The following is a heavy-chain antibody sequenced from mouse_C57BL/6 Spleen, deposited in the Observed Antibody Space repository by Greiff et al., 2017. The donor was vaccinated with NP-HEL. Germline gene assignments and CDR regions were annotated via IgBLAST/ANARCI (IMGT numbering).Heavy chain of an antibody. CDR1: GYTFTSYW. CDR2: INPSNGGT. V-gene: IGHV1-53*01. CDR3: AREGDDYDEGYAMDY. Sequence: VQLQQSGTELVKPGASVKLSCKASGYTFTSYWMHWVKQRPGQGLEWIGNINPSNGGTNYNEKFKSKATLTVDKSSSTAYMQLSSLTSEESAVYYCAREGDDYDEGYAMDYWGQGTSVTVSS. J-gene: IGHJ4*01. D-gene: IGHD2-4*01.